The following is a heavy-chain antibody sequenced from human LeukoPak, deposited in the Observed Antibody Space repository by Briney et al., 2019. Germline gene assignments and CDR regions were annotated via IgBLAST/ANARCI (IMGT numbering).Heavy chain of an antibody. Sequence: SGPTLVNPTQTLTLTCTFSGFSLSTSGVGVGWIRQPPGKALEWLALIYWDDDKRYSPSLKSRLTITKDTSKNQVVLTMTNMDPVDTATYYCAHMEWGMVRGVIMRNWFDPWGQGTLVTVSS. D-gene: IGHD3-10*01. V-gene: IGHV2-5*02. CDR3: AHMEWGMVRGVIMRNWFDP. CDR1: GFSLSTSGVG. J-gene: IGHJ5*02. CDR2: IYWDDDK.